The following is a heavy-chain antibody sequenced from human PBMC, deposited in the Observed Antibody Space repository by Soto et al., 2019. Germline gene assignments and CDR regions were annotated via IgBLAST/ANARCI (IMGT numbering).Heavy chain of an antibody. CDR2: ISGSGGGT. CDR1: GFTFSSYA. Sequence: EVQLLESGGTLVQPGGSLRRSCAASGFTFSSYAMSWVRQAPGEGLEWVSSISGSGGGTYYADSVKGRFTISRDNSKNALYLQMNSLRGEETAVYYCSKKKPPGVAGFDFWGQGPLVTVSS. CDR3: SKKKPPGVAGFDF. J-gene: IGHJ4*02. D-gene: IGHD3-3*01. V-gene: IGHV3-23*01.